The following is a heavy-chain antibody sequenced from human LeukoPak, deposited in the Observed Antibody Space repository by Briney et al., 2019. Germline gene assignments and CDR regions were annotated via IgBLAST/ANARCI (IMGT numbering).Heavy chain of an antibody. CDR1: GFTFSNAW. Sequence: GGSLRLSCAASGFTFSNAWMTWVRQAPGKGLEWVGHNKDRGDGGTTDYAAPVKGRFTISRDDSMNTVDLQMNSLKTEDAAVYYCTTLRYCTSSSCPRKRYYMDVWGKGTTVTVSS. V-gene: IGHV3-15*05. CDR3: TTLRYCTSSSCPRKRYYMDV. D-gene: IGHD2-2*01. CDR2: NKDRGDGGTT. J-gene: IGHJ6*03.